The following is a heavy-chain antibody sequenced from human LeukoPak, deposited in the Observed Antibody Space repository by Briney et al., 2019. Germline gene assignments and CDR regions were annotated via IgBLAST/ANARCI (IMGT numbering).Heavy chain of an antibody. J-gene: IGHJ4*02. D-gene: IGHD5-12*01. CDR1: GFTFSSYA. CDR3: ARAQAQGWLRKGSYFDY. CDR2: IIGSGDST. Sequence: GGSLRLSCAASGFTFSSYAMSWVRQAPGKGLEWVSVIIGSGDSTHYADSVKGRFTISRDNSKNTVYLQMNSLRAEDTAVYYCARAQAQGWLRKGSYFDYWGQGTLVTVSS. V-gene: IGHV3-23*01.